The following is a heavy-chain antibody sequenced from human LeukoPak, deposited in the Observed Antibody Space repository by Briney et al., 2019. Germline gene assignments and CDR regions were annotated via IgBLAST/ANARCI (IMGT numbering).Heavy chain of an antibody. J-gene: IGHJ5*02. CDR3: VKGGSSSHNWFDP. CDR1: GFTFSEFG. Sequence: GGSLRLSCAASGFTFSEFGMHWVRQAPGKGLEWVAFIRNDGSNDYYPDSVKGRFTISRDNSRTTLYLQMHSLRIEDTAVYYCVKGGSSSHNWFDPWGQGILVTVSS. D-gene: IGHD6-13*01. CDR2: IRNDGSND. V-gene: IGHV3-30*02.